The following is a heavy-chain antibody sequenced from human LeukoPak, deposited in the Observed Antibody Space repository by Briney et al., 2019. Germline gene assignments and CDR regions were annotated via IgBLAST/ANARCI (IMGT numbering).Heavy chain of an antibody. CDR3: ARIKFDFWSGYYTA. CDR1: GFTFSSYA. J-gene: IGHJ5*02. CDR2: ISGGDNST. V-gene: IGHV3-23*01. Sequence: GGSLRLSCAASGFTFSSYAMNWVRQAPGKGLEWVSAISGGDNSTYYADSVKGRFTISRDNSKNTLFLQMNSLSAEDTAVYYCARIKFDFWSGYYTAWGQGTLLTVSS. D-gene: IGHD3-3*01.